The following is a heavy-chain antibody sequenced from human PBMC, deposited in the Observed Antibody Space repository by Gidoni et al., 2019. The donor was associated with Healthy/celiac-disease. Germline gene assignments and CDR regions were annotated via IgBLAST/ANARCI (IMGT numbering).Heavy chain of an antibody. J-gene: IGHJ5*02. CDR3: ARDSGSSSP. V-gene: IGHV1-69*08. CDR2: IIPILGIA. Sequence: QVQLVQSGAEGKKPGSSVKVSCKASGGTFSSYTIRWVRQAPGQGLEWMGRIIPILGIANYAQKFQGRVTITADKSTSTAYVELSSLKSEDTAVYYCARDSGSSSPWNQGTLVTVSS. CDR1: GGTFSSYT. D-gene: IGHD2-15*01.